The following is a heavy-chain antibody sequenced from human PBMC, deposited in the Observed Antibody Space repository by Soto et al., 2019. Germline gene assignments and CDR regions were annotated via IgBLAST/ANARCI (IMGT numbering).Heavy chain of an antibody. CDR2: IIPIFGTA. J-gene: IGHJ6*02. CDR3: ARDVGDTAPPRPYYYYGMDV. D-gene: IGHD5-18*01. Sequence: QVQLVQSGAEVKKPGSSVKVSCKASGGTFSSYAISWVRQAPGQGLEWMGGIIPIFGTANYAQKFQGRVTITADKSTSTAYRELRSLRSEDTAVYYCARDVGDTAPPRPYYYYGMDVWGQGTTVTVSS. V-gene: IGHV1-69*06. CDR1: GGTFSSYA.